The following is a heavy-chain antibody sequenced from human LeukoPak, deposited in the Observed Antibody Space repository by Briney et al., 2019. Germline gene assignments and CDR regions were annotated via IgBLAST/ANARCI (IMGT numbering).Heavy chain of an antibody. CDR3: ARWGSGWFDF. V-gene: IGHV3-53*01. Sequence: GGSLRLSCAASGFTVSNNFMSWVRQTPEKGVEWVSVIYSDGSTYYADSVKGRFTISRDSSKNTLYLQMNSLRAEDTAVYYCARWGSGWFDFWGEGTLVTVSS. CDR1: GFTVSNNF. D-gene: IGHD6-19*01. CDR2: IYSDGST. J-gene: IGHJ4*02.